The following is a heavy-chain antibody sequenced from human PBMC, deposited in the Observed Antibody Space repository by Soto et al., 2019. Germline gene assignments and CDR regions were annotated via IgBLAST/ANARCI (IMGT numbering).Heavy chain of an antibody. J-gene: IGHJ4*02. V-gene: IGHV4-31*01. Sequence: QVQLQESGPGLVKPSQTLYLTCTVSGGSISSGGYYWSWIRQHPGKGLEWIGYIYYSGSTYYNPSLKILFTISVETSKIPFSLKLSSVTAADTAVYYCARGVDTAMVCGDYFDYWGQGTLVTVSS. CDR2: IYYSGST. CDR3: ARGVDTAMVCGDYFDY. CDR1: GGSISSGGYY. D-gene: IGHD5-18*01.